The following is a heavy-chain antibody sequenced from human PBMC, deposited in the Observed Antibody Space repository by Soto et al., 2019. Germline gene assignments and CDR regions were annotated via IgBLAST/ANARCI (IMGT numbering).Heavy chain of an antibody. V-gene: IGHV3-30-3*01. Sequence: QVQLVESGGGVVQPGRSLRLSCAASGFTFSSYAMHWVRQAPGKGLEWVAVISNDGSNKYYADSVKGRFTISRDNSKNXLYLQMNSLRAEDTAVFYCARDPRIAVAGNYYFDYWGQGTLVTVSS. D-gene: IGHD6-19*01. J-gene: IGHJ4*02. CDR2: ISNDGSNK. CDR3: ARDPRIAVAGNYYFDY. CDR1: GFTFSSYA.